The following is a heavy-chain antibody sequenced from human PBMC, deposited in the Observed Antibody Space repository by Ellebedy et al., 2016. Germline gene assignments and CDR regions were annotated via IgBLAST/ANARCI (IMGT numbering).Heavy chain of an antibody. CDR2: IYYSGST. Sequence: SETLSLXXTVSGGSISSRSYYWGWIRQPPGKGLEWIGSIYYSGSTYYNPSLKSRVTISIDTSKNQFSLKLSSVTAADTAVYYCARGGYSGSYWPGGFDYWGQGTLVTVSS. CDR3: ARGGYSGSYWPGGFDY. V-gene: IGHV4-39*07. J-gene: IGHJ4*02. CDR1: GGSISSRSYY. D-gene: IGHD1-26*01.